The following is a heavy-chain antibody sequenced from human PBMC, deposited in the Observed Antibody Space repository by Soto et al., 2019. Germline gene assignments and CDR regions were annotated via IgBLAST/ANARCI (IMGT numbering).Heavy chain of an antibody. Sequence: PWETLSLTCTVSGGSISSTRHYWVWLRQPPGKGLDWIGSIHYGGSTYYNPSLKTRVTISVDASKNQFSLRLTSVTATDTAVYFCARLVARYGGSSGWFDPWGQGTLVTVSS. CDR1: GGSISSTRHY. V-gene: IGHV4-39*01. CDR3: ARLVARYGGSSGWFDP. D-gene: IGHD2-15*01. CDR2: IHYGGST. J-gene: IGHJ5*02.